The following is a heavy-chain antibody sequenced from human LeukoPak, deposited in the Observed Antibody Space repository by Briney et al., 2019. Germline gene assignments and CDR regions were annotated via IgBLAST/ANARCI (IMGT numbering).Heavy chain of an antibody. CDR2: IYTSGST. CDR1: GGSISSGSYY. D-gene: IGHD1-14*01. J-gene: IGHJ3*02. CDR3: AREPNNDAFDI. V-gene: IGHV4-61*02. Sequence: SETLSLTCTVSGGSISSGSYYWSWIRQPAGKGLEWIGRIYTSGSTNYNPSLKSRVTMSVDTSKNQFSLKLSSVTAADTAVYYCAREPNNDAFDIWGQGTMVTVSS.